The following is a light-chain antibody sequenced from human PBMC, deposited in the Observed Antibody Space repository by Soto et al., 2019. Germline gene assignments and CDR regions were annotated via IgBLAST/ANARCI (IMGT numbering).Light chain of an antibody. Sequence: EIVMTPSPATLSVSPGERATLSCRASQSVSSNLAWYQQKPGQAPRLLIYGASTRATGIPARCSGSGSETEFTLTISGLQSEDFAFYYCQQYNNWLPWMFGKGTKVEIK. V-gene: IGKV3-15*01. CDR2: GAS. J-gene: IGKJ1*01. CDR3: QQYNNWLPWM. CDR1: QSVSSN.